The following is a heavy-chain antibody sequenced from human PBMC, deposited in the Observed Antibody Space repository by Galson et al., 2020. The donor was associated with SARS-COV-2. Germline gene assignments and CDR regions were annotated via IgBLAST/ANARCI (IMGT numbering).Heavy chain of an antibody. D-gene: IGHD6-6*01. J-gene: IGHJ4*02. CDR1: GGSISSSNW. CDR3: ARGSSSVIEYYFDY. Sequence: SETLSLTCAVSGGSISSSNWWRWVRQPPGKGLEWIGEIYHSGSTNYNPSLKSRVTISVDKSKNQFSLKLSSVTAADTAVYYCARGSSSVIEYYFDYWGQGTLVTVSS. V-gene: IGHV4-4*02. CDR2: IYHSGST.